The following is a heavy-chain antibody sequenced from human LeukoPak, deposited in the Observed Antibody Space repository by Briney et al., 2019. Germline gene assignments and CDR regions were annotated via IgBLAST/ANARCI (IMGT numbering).Heavy chain of an antibody. CDR2: VRRKVNSYST. J-gene: IGHJ4*02. V-gene: IGHV3-72*01. CDR1: GFIFSDHY. CDR3: VRASSQYSFDF. Sequence: GGSLRLSCAASGFIFSDHYMDWVRQAPGKGLEWVGRVRRKVNSYSTQYAASVKDRFTVSRDDSKNSLYLQMNGLRAEDTAVYYCVRASSQYSFDFRGQGTLVTVSS.